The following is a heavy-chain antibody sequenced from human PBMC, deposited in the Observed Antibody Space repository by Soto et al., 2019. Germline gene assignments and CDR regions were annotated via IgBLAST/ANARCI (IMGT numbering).Heavy chain of an antibody. CDR3: TRETSSGYDY. V-gene: IGHV3-49*03. D-gene: IGHD5-12*01. CDR1: GFTFNDYA. J-gene: IGHJ4*02. CDR2: IRTKGYGGTT. Sequence: PGGSLRLSCTTSGFTFNDYAMSWFRQAPGKGLEWVGFIRTKGYGGTTEYAASVKGRFTISRDDSKTIAYLQMTSLKTEDTAVYYCTRETSSGYDYWGQGTLVTV.